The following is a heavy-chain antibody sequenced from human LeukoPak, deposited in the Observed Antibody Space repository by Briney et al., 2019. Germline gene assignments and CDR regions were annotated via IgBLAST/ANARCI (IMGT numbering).Heavy chain of an antibody. CDR2: IYTSGST. Sequence: SETLSLTCTVSGGSISSYYWSWIWQPAGKGLEWIGRIYTSGSTNYNPSLKSRVTMSVDTSKNQFSLKLSSVTAADTAVYYCARGPRVSTQIAATGILDYWGQGTLVTVSS. CDR1: GGSISSYY. V-gene: IGHV4-4*07. J-gene: IGHJ4*02. CDR3: ARGPRVSTQIAATGILDY. D-gene: IGHD6-13*01.